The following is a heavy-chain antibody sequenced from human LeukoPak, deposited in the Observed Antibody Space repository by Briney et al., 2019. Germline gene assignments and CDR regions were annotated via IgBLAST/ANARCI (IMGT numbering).Heavy chain of an antibody. CDR3: AKDVGYCSGGSCYFDY. V-gene: IGHV3-23*01. Sequence: PGRSLRLSCAASGFTFSSYGMHWVRQAPGKGLEWVSAISGSGGSTYYADSVKGRFTISRDNSKNTLYLQMNSLRAEDTAVSYCAKDVGYCSGGSCYFDYWGQGTLVTVSS. D-gene: IGHD2-15*01. CDR1: GFTFSSYG. CDR2: ISGSGGST. J-gene: IGHJ4*02.